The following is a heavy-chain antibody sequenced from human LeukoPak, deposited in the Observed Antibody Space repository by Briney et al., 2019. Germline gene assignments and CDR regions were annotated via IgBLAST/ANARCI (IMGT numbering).Heavy chain of an antibody. CDR3: ARDGRGLGNYFDY. CDR2: ISSSSGTI. D-gene: IGHD3-10*01. Sequence: GGSLRLSCVASGFTFSSYNMIWVRQAPGRGLEWVSYISSSSGTIYYADSVKGRFTISRDNAKNSLYLQMNSLRAEDTAVYYCARDGRGLGNYFDYWGQGTLVTVSS. J-gene: IGHJ4*02. CDR1: GFTFSSYN. V-gene: IGHV3-48*01.